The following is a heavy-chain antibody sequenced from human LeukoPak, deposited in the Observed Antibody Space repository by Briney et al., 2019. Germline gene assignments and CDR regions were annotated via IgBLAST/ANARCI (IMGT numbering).Heavy chain of an antibody. CDR3: ARDGSARSGYNNLYY. J-gene: IGHJ4*02. D-gene: IGHD3-22*01. CDR1: GYTFTDYS. V-gene: IGHV1-2*02. CDR2: INPKTGDT. Sequence: ASVKVSCKASGYTFTDYSMHWVRQAPGQGLEWMGWINPKTGDTNYAQEFQGRVTMTRDTSITIAYMDLSGLTSDDTAVYYCARDGSARSGYNNLYYWGQGTLVTVSS.